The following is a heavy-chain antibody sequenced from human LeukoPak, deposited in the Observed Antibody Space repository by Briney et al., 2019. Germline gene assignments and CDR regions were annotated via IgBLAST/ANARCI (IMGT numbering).Heavy chain of an antibody. CDR2: IYYSGST. V-gene: IGHV4-59*01. Sequence: PSETLSLTCAVYGGSFSGYYWSWIRQPPGKGLEWIGYIYYSGSTNYNPSLKSRVTISVDTSKNQFSLKLSSVTAADTAVYYCARAKAMAELDYWGQGTLVTVSS. CDR1: GGSFSGYY. CDR3: ARAKAMAELDY. J-gene: IGHJ4*02. D-gene: IGHD2-8*01.